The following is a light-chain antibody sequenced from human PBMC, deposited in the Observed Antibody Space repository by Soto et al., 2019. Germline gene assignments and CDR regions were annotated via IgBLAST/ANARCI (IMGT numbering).Light chain of an antibody. J-gene: IGKJ1*01. V-gene: IGKV1-5*01. Sequence: DIQMTQSPSTLSASVGDTVTVTCRASQSVSGWLAWYQQRPGTAPKVLIFGANSLQSGVPARFSGSGSGTEFTLTISSLQSEDFAVHYCQQYNNWPPKFGQGTKVDIK. CDR1: QSVSGW. CDR2: GAN. CDR3: QQYNNWPPK.